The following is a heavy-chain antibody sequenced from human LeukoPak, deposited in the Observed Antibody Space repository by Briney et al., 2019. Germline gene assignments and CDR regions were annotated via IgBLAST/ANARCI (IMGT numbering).Heavy chain of an antibody. Sequence: SGGSLRLSCAASGFTFSSYGMHWVRQAPGKGLEWVAVISYDGSNKYYADSVKGRFTISRDNSKNTLYLQMNSLRAEDTAVYYCASHSSGLYYFDYWGQGTLVTVSS. CDR3: ASHSSGLYYFDY. CDR2: ISYDGSNK. CDR1: GFTFSSYG. V-gene: IGHV3-30*03. J-gene: IGHJ4*02. D-gene: IGHD6-19*01.